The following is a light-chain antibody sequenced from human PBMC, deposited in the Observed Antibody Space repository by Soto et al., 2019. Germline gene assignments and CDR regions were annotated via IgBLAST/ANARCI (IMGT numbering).Light chain of an antibody. CDR3: SSYTSRSTLYV. V-gene: IGLV2-14*02. J-gene: IGLJ1*01. CDR2: EGS. CDR1: SSDVGSYDL. Sequence: QSVLTQPASVSGSPGQSITISCTGTSSDVGSYDLVSWYQHHPGKAPKLMIYEGSKRPSGVSNRFSGSKSGNTASLTISGLQAEDEADYYCSSYTSRSTLYVFGTGTKLTVL.